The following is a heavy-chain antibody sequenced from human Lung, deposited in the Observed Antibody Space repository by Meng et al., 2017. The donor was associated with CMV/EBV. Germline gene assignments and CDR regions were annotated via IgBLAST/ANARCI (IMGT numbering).Heavy chain of an antibody. J-gene: IGHJ4*02. V-gene: IGHV3-11*01. CDR3: ARDRPLYFFDY. CDR2: IRSSGVDK. CDR1: GFSLSDFH. Sequence: SCAASGFSLSDFHMSWIRQAPGKGLEWVSNIRSSGVDKYYADSVKGRFTISRDDAKKSLYLQMNSLRAEDTAVYYCARDRPLYFFDYWRQGVLVTVSS.